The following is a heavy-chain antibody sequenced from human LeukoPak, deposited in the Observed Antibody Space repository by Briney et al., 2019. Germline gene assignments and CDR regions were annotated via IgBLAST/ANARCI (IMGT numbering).Heavy chain of an antibody. CDR1: GGSISSYY. D-gene: IGHD1-26*01. CDR3: ARERGELLDF. V-gene: IGHV4-59*01. J-gene: IGHJ4*02. Sequence: SETLSLTCTVSGGSISSYYWSWIRQPPGKGLEWIGYIYYSGSTNYNPSLKSRVTISVDTSKNQFSLKLSSVTAADTAVIYCARERGELLDFWGQGTMVTVSS. CDR2: IYYSGST.